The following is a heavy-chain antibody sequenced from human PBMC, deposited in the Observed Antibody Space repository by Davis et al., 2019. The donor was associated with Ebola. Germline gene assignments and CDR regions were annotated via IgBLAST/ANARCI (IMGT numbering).Heavy chain of an antibody. CDR3: ASGPWVYTTRRGLTLDY. J-gene: IGHJ4*02. D-gene: IGHD2-8*01. CDR1: GDTFSNYG. CDR2: IIPMVDTT. Sequence: AASVKVSCKASGDTFSNYGINWVRQAPGQGLEWMGRIIPMVDTTNYARKFQDRVTMSADKSTSTVYMELSSLRSGDTAVYYCASGPWVYTTRRGLTLDYWGQGTLVTVSS. V-gene: IGHV1-69*04.